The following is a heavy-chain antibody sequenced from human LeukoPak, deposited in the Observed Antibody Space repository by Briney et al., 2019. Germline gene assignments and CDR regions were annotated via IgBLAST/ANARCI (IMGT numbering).Heavy chain of an antibody. D-gene: IGHD3-22*01. CDR2: IYYSGST. Sequence: IYYSGSTNYNPSLKSRVTISVDTSKNQFSLKLSSVTAADTAVYYCAREYYYDSSGDAFDIWGQGTMVTVSS. J-gene: IGHJ3*02. V-gene: IGHV4-59*01. CDR3: AREYYYDSSGDAFDI.